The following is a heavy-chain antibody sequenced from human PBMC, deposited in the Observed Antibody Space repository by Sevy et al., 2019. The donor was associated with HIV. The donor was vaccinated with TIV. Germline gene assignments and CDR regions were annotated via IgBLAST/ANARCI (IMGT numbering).Heavy chain of an antibody. D-gene: IGHD2-2*02. CDR3: AGGYCSSTSCYMGLDY. CDR1: RYSFTNYW. J-gene: IGHJ4*02. V-gene: IGHV5-51*01. Sequence: GESLKLSCKVSRYSFTNYWIAWVRQMPGNGLEWMGIIFPGDSDSRYSPSFQGQVTISADKSSSTVFLQWSSLKASDTAMYYCAGGYCSSTSCYMGLDYWGQGTLVTVSS. CDR2: IFPGDSDS.